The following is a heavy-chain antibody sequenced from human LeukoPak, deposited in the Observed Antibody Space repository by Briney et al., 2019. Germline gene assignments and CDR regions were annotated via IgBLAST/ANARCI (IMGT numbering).Heavy chain of an antibody. CDR1: GYTFTGYY. CDR3: ARVRSGSYYAFLGY. V-gene: IGHV1-2*02. Sequence: GASVKVSCKASGYTFTGYYMHWVRQAPGQGLEWMGWINPNSGGTNYAQKFQGRVTMTRDTSISTAYMELSRLRSDDTAVYYCARVRSGSYYAFLGYWGREPWSPSPQ. J-gene: IGHJ4*02. D-gene: IGHD1-26*01. CDR2: INPNSGGT.